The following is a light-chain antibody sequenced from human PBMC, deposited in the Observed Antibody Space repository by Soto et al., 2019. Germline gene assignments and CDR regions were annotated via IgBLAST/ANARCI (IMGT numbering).Light chain of an antibody. V-gene: IGLV2-14*01. Sequence: QAALAQPASLSGSPGQSITISCTGTSSDIGAYDYVSWFQQHPGKAPKLMISEVNNRPSGVSNRFSGSKSGNTAYLTLSALQVEDEAESFCFSFTTTSTHVFGTGTKVAV. CDR1: SSDIGAYDY. CDR2: EVN. CDR3: FSFTTTSTHV. J-gene: IGLJ1*01.